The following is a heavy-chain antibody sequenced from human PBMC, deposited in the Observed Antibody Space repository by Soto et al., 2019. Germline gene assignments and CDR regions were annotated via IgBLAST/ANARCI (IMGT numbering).Heavy chain of an antibody. CDR1: GGSVSSGNYY. D-gene: IGHD6-13*01. CDR3: ARHGSSWYDAGDYYYGMDV. CDR2: FYYTGSI. V-gene: IGHV4-61*01. J-gene: IGHJ6*02. Sequence: SETLSLTCTVCGGSVSSGNYYWSWIRQPPGKGLEWIGYFYYTGSINYNPSLKSRVTISIDASKNQFSLKLSSVTAADTAVYYCARHGSSWYDAGDYYYGMDVWGQGTTVTVS.